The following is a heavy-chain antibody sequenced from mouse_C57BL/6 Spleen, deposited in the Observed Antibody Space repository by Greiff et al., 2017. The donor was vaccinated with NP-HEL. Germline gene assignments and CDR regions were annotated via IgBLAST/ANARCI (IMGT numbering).Heavy chain of an antibody. CDR1: GYAFSSYW. CDR3: ARSTVVATRDFDY. V-gene: IGHV1-80*01. J-gene: IGHJ2*01. CDR2: IYPGDGDT. D-gene: IGHD1-1*01. Sequence: VKLQESGAELVKPGASVKISCKASGYAFSSYWMNWVKQRPGKGLEWIGQIYPGDGDTNYNGKFKGKATLTADKSSSTAYMQLSSLTSEDSAVYFCARSTVVATRDFDYWGQGTTLTVSS.